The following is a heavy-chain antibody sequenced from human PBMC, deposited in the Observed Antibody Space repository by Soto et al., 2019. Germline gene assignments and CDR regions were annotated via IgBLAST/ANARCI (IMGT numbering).Heavy chain of an antibody. CDR1: GYTFTSYD. CDR3: ASWGPIFGVVIEGYYYYGMDV. Sequence: GASVKVSCKASGYTFTSYDINWVRQATGQGLEWMGRMNPNSGSTSYAQKFQGRVTMTRDTSTSTVYMELSSLRSEDTAVYYCASWGPIFGVVIEGYYYYGMDVWGQGTTVTVSS. D-gene: IGHD3-3*01. CDR2: MNPNSGST. J-gene: IGHJ6*02. V-gene: IGHV1-8*01.